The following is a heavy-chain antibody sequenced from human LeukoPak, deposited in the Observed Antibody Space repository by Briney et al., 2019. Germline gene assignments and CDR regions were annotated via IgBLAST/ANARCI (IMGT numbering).Heavy chain of an antibody. Sequence: SQTLSLTCTVSGGSMRSGDYYWSWIRQPPGKGLEWMGYINYSGNTYYNPSLKSRVTISVDTSKNQFSLKLSSVTAADTAVYYCARRGGGCSGGYCYFLFDYWGQGTLITVSS. V-gene: IGHV4-30-4*01. CDR2: INYSGNT. CDR1: GGSMRSGDYY. D-gene: IGHD2-15*01. J-gene: IGHJ4*02. CDR3: ARRGGGCSGGYCYFLFDY.